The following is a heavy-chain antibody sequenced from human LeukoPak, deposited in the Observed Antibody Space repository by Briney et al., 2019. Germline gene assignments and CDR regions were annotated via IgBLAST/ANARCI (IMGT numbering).Heavy chain of an antibody. CDR2: IKPDVSEI. D-gene: IGHD2-15*01. Sequence: GGSLRLSCAASGFTFSNYWMSWVRQAPGKGLEWVANIKPDVSEIYYVDSVKGRFTISRDNAKNYLYLQMNSLRAEDTAVYYCARDGRVVAAHNWFDPWGQGTLVTVSS. J-gene: IGHJ5*02. CDR3: ARDGRVVAAHNWFDP. CDR1: GFTFSNYW. V-gene: IGHV3-7*01.